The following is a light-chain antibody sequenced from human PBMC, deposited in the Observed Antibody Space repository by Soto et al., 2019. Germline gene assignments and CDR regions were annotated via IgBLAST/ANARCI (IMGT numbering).Light chain of an antibody. V-gene: IGKV3D-7*01. CDR3: QKDYNLQLN. Sequence: PGERVTLSCRASQSVSSSYLTWYQQKPGQAPRLLIYGASTRATSIPARLSGSGSGTDFTLTISSLQPEDFAVYYCQKDYNLQLNFGGGTKVDIK. CDR1: QSVSSSY. J-gene: IGKJ4*01. CDR2: GAS.